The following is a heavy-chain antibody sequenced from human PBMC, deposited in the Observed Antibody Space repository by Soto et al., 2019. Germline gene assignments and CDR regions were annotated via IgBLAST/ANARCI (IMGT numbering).Heavy chain of an antibody. CDR3: ARSFSNAFDI. CDR1: GFTFSSYW. CDR2: INGDGTIT. J-gene: IGHJ3*02. V-gene: IGHV3-74*01. D-gene: IGHD2-2*01. Sequence: VQLVESGGGLVQPGGSLRLSCAASGFTFSSYWIHWVRQAPGEGLVWVSRINGDGTITSYADSVKGRFTISRDNAKNTLYLQMNSLRAEDTAVYYCARSFSNAFDIWGQGTMVTVS.